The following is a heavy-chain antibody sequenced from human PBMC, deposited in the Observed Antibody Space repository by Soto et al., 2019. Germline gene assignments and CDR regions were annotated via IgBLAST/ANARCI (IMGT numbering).Heavy chain of an antibody. Sequence: QVQLVQSGAEVKKPGSSVKVSCKASGGTFSNYAISWVRQAPGQGLEWMGGIIPIFGTANYAQKFQGRVTITADESTSTACIELSSLGSEDTAVYYCATLRDYGGNYYYYGMDVWGQGSAVSVAS. CDR1: GGTFSNYA. D-gene: IGHD4-17*01. CDR3: ATLRDYGGNYYYYGMDV. V-gene: IGHV1-69*12. J-gene: IGHJ6*02. CDR2: IIPIFGTA.